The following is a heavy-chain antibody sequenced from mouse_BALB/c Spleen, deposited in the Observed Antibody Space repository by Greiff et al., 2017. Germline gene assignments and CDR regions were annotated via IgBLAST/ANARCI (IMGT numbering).Heavy chain of an antibody. Sequence: EVKLMESGGGLVQPGGSRKLSCAASGFTFSSFGMHWVRQAPEKGLEWVAYISSGSSTIYYADTVKGRFTISRDNPKNTLFLQMTSLRSEDTAMYYCARFYYHMGAMDYWGQGTSVTVSS. D-gene: IGHD2-1*01. J-gene: IGHJ4*01. CDR2: ISSGSSTI. CDR1: GFTFSSFG. V-gene: IGHV5-17*02. CDR3: ARFYYHMGAMDY.